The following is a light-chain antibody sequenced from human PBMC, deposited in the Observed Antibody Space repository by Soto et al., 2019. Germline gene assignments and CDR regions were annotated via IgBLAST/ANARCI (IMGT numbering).Light chain of an antibody. Sequence: EIVLTQSPATLSLSPGERATLSCRASQSLDNYLAWYQHTPGKAPRLLIYDASTRSTDIPARFSGSGSGTDFTLTISSLEPEDFAVYYCQKRGHWPSFGGGTNVEIK. CDR3: QKRGHWPS. J-gene: IGKJ4*01. CDR2: DAS. V-gene: IGKV3-11*01. CDR1: QSLDNY.